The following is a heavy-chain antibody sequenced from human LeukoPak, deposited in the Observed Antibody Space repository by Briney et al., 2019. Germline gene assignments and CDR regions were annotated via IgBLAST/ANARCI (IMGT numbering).Heavy chain of an antibody. CDR2: ITGTGSQLDDV. Sequence: PGGSLRLACAASGFKFSVYTMNWVRQAPGSGLQWVSRITGTGSQLDDVEYADSVRGRFTISRDNGKDSLFLEMQGLRVEDTGICFCARETGFADAFDFWGRETLVTVSS. CDR1: GFKFSVYT. CDR3: ARETGFADAFDF. V-gene: IGHV3-21*03. J-gene: IGHJ3*01.